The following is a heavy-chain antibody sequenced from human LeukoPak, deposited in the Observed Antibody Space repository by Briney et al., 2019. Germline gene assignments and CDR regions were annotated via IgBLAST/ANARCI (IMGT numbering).Heavy chain of an antibody. Sequence: SVKVSCKASGYTFTSYGISWVRQAPGQGLEWMGGIIPIFGTANYAQKFQGRVTITADESTSTAYMELSSLRSEDTAVYYCARASSWSHAFDIWGQGTMVTVSS. J-gene: IGHJ3*02. CDR1: GYTFTSYG. CDR2: IIPIFGTA. CDR3: ARASSWSHAFDI. V-gene: IGHV1-69*13. D-gene: IGHD6-13*01.